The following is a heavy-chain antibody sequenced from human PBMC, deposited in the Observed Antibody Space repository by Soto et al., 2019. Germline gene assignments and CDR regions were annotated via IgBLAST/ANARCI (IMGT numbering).Heavy chain of an antibody. CDR3: AKDDGTGS. CDR2: MLYDGTNT. J-gene: IGHJ5*02. CDR1: GFSFSTFG. D-gene: IGHD1-1*01. V-gene: IGHV3-30*18. Sequence: QVQLVESGGGVVQPGRSLRLSCAASGFSFSTFGMHWVRQAPGKGLEWLAGMLYDGTNTHYADSVKGRFTISRDSSKNTGYLEMNNLRAEDTAVYFCAKDDGTGSWGQGTLVTVSS.